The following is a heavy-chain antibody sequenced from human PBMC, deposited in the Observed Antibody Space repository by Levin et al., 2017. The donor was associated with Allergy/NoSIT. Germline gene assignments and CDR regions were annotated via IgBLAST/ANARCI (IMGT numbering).Heavy chain of an antibody. D-gene: IGHD3-3*01. CDR1: GFTFSNAW. J-gene: IGHJ6*03. V-gene: IGHV3-15*01. CDR3: TSTIFGVVDYYYMDV. Sequence: GGSLRLSCAASGFTFSNAWMSWVRQAPGKGLEWVGRIKSKTDGGTTDYAAPVKGRFTISRDDSKNTLYLQMNSLKTEDTAVYYCTSTIFGVVDYYYMDVWGKGTTVTVSS. CDR2: IKSKTDGGTT.